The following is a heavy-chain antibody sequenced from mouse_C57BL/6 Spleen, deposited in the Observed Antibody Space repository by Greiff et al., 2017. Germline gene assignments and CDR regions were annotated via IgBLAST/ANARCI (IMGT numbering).Heavy chain of an antibody. V-gene: IGHV1-53*01. CDR1: GYTFTSYW. CDR3: ARGARTTVVDYYAMDY. CDR2: INPSNGGT. D-gene: IGHD1-1*01. J-gene: IGHJ4*01. Sequence: QVQLQQPGTELVKPGASVKLSCKASGYTFTSYWMHWVKQRPGQGLEWIGNINPSNGGTNYNEKFKSKATLTVDKSSSTAYMQLSSLTSEDSAVYYCARGARTTVVDYYAMDYWGQGTSVTVSS.